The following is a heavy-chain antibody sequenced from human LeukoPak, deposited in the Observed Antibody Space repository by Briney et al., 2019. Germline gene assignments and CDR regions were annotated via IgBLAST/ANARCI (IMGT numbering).Heavy chain of an antibody. V-gene: IGHV3-66*01. J-gene: IGHJ4*02. CDR1: GFTVSSNY. CDR2: IYSGSGT. Sequence: GGSLRLSCAASGFTVSSNYMSWVRQAPGKGLEWVSVIYSGSGTDYADSVKGRFTLSRDNAENSLYLQMNSLRAEDTAVYSCVRDRRQTLPDWGQGTLVTVSS. CDR3: VRDRRQTLPD.